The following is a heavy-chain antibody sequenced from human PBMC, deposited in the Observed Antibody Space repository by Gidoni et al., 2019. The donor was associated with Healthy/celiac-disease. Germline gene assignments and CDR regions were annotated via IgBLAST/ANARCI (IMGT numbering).Heavy chain of an antibody. V-gene: IGHV3-48*02. CDR2: ISSSSSTI. Sequence: EVQLVESGGGLVQPGGSLRLSCPASGFTFSRYSMNWVRQAPGKGLEWVSYISSSSSTIYYADSVKGRFTISRDNAKNSLYLQMSSLRDEDTAVYYCAKTSQWELLESWFDPWGQGTLVTVSS. CDR3: AKTSQWELLESWFDP. CDR1: GFTFSRYS. D-gene: IGHD1-26*01. J-gene: IGHJ5*02.